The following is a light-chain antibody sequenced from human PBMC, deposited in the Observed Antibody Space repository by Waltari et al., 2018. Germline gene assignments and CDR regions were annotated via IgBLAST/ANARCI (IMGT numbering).Light chain of an antibody. J-gene: IGLJ2*01. CDR1: ALPKQY. Sequence: SYELTQPPSVSVSPGQTARITCSGDALPKQYAYWYQQKPGQAPVLVIYKDREWPSGIPERFSGSSSGTTVTLTISGVQAEDEADYYCQSADSSGTYVVFGGGTKLTVL. CDR3: QSADSSGTYVV. CDR2: KDR. V-gene: IGLV3-25*03.